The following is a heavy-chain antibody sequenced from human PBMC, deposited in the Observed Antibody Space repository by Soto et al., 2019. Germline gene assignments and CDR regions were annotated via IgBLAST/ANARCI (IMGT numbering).Heavy chain of an antibody. V-gene: IGHV2-5*02. CDR1: GFSLSTNPAG. J-gene: IGHJ4*02. Sequence: QITLKESGPTLVKPTQTLTLTCSFSGFSLSTNPAGVGWIRQPPGEALEWLALVYWDDDKRYSPSLKSRLTISKDTSKNQVVLRMTDMDPVDTGTYFCAHKINSGFDYWGQGTPVTVSS. CDR2: VYWDDDK. CDR3: AHKINSGFDY. D-gene: IGHD2-15*01.